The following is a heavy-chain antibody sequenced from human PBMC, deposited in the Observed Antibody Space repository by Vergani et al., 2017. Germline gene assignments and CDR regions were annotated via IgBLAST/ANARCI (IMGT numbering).Heavy chain of an antibody. CDR1: GFTFSSYS. Sequence: EVQLVESGGGLVKPGGSLRLSCAASGFTFSSYSMNWVRQAPGTGLEWVSSISSSSSYIYYADSVKGRFTSSGDNAKNSLYLKMNSLRAEDTAVYYCAGDMVYGGNSNWFDPWGQGTLVTVSS. D-gene: IGHD4-23*01. CDR3: AGDMVYGGNSNWFDP. V-gene: IGHV3-21*01. CDR2: ISSSSSYI. J-gene: IGHJ5*02.